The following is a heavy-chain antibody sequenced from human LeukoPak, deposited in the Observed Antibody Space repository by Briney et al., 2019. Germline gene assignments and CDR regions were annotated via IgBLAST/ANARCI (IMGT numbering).Heavy chain of an antibody. CDR1: EFSLSSYS. CDR2: ISSSGRTV. CDR3: ARDINYCTPTLCHRNWFDP. J-gene: IGHJ5*02. V-gene: IGHV3-48*01. Sequence: RTGESLRLSCAASEFSLSSYSMDWFRQTPGKGLEWISYISSSGRTVYYADSVEGRFTVSRDNAKNALYLEMNDLRAEDSAVYYCARDINYCTPTLCHRNWFDPWGQGTLVTVSS. D-gene: IGHD2-8*01.